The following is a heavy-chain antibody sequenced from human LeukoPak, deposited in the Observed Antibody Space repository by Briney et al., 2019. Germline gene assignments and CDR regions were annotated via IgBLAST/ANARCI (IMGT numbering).Heavy chain of an antibody. CDR2: IVPHSGGT. V-gene: IGHV1-2*02. J-gene: IGHJ4*02. Sequence: ASVKVSCKTSGYTFSNYYIHWVRQAPGQGLEWMGWIVPHSGGTKYAQKFQGRVTMTRDTSISTAYMELSRLRYDDTAVYYCATLGATSFDYWGQGALVTVSS. CDR1: GYTFSNYY. D-gene: IGHD1-26*01. CDR3: ATLGATSFDY.